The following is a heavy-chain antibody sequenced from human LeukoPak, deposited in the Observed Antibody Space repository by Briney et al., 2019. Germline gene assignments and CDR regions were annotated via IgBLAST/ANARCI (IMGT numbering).Heavy chain of an antibody. V-gene: IGHV3-48*03. CDR2: ISSGGNTI. CDR3: AREGTAMVSFDY. CDR1: GFTFSSYE. D-gene: IGHD5-18*01. J-gene: IGHJ4*02. Sequence: GGSLRLSCAASGFTFSSYEMNWVRQAPGKGLEWVSYISSGGNTIYYADSVKGRLTISRDNAKNSLYLQMNSLRAEDTAVYYCAREGTAMVSFDYWGQGTLVTVSS.